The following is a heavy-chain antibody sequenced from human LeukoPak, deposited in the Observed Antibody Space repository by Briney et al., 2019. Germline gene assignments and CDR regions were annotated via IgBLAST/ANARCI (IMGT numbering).Heavy chain of an antibody. V-gene: IGHV4-34*01. CDR3: ARGLVSRSLIVVVVAATPGYAFDI. CDR2: INHSGST. D-gene: IGHD2-15*01. J-gene: IGHJ3*02. CDR1: GGSFSGYY. Sequence: QSSETLSLTCAVYGGSFSGYYWSWIRQPPGKGLEWIGEINHSGSTNYNPSLKSRVTISVDTSKNQFSLKLSSVTAADTAVYYCARGLVSRSLIVVVVAATPGYAFDIWGQGTMVTVSS.